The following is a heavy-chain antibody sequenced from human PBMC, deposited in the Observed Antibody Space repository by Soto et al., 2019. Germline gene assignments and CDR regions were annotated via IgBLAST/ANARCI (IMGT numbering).Heavy chain of an antibody. Sequence: QVQLVESGGGVVQPGRSLRLSCAASGFTFSSYAMHWVRQAPGKGLEWVAVISYDGSNKYYADSVKGRFTISRDNSKNTLYLQMNSLRAEDTAVYYCARGLSGGYSGYGMDVWGQGTTVTVFS. CDR1: GFTFSSYA. CDR3: ARGLSGGYSGYGMDV. D-gene: IGHD5-18*01. J-gene: IGHJ6*02. CDR2: ISYDGSNK. V-gene: IGHV3-30-3*01.